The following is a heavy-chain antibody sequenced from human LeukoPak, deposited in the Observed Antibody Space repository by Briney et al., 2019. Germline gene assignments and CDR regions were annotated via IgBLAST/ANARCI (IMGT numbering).Heavy chain of an antibody. V-gene: IGHV4-34*01. J-gene: IGHJ6*03. Sequence: SETLSLTCAVYGGPFSGYYWSWIRQPPGKGLEWIGEINHSGSTNYNPSLKSRVTISVDTSKNQFSLKLSSVTAADTAVYYCARESRRSSRNYYYYMDVWGKGTTVTVSS. CDR2: INHSGST. CDR3: ARESRRSSRNYYYYMDV. CDR1: GGPFSGYY. D-gene: IGHD6-6*01.